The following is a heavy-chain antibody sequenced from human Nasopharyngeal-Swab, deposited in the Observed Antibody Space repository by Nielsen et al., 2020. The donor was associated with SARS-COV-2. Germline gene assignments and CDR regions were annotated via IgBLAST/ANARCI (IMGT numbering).Heavy chain of an antibody. CDR2: IWYDGSNK. CDR1: GFTFSSYG. CDR3: AKHRDSGDDSDDYYHYYGMDV. Sequence: GASLKISCAASGFTFSSYGMHWVRPAPGKGLEWVAVIWYDGSNKYYADSVKGRFTITRDNSQNTVNLQMNSLRDEDTAIYYCAKHRDSGDDSDDYYHYYGMDVWGQGTTVTVSS. D-gene: IGHD5-12*01. J-gene: IGHJ6*02. V-gene: IGHV3-33*06.